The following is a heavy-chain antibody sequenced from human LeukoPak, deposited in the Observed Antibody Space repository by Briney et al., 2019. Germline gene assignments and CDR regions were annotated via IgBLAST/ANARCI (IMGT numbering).Heavy chain of an antibody. J-gene: IGHJ4*02. Sequence: TLSLTCAVSGGSISSGGYSWSWIRQPPGKGLEWIGYIYHSGSTYYNPSLKGRVTISVDRSKNQFSLKLSSVTAADTAVYYCARSLRPAPFDYWGQGTLVTVSS. CDR2: IYHSGST. D-gene: IGHD5-12*01. V-gene: IGHV4-30-2*01. CDR3: ARSLRPAPFDY. CDR1: GGSISSGGYS.